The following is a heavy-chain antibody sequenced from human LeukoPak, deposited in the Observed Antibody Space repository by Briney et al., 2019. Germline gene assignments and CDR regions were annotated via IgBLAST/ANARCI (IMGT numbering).Heavy chain of an antibody. CDR2: INHSGST. CDR3: SSVDL. J-gene: IGHJ4*02. D-gene: IGHD5-12*01. V-gene: IGHV4-38-2*01. Sequence: SETLSLTCAVSGYSISSGYYWGWIRQPPGKGLEWIGEINHSGSTNYNPSLKSRVTISVDTSKNQFSLKLSSVTAADTAVYYCSSVDLWGQGTLVTVSS. CDR1: GYSISSGYY.